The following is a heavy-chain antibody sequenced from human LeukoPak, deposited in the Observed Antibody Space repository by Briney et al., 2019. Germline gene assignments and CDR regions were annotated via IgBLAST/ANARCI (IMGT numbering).Heavy chain of an antibody. D-gene: IGHD6-6*01. CDR1: GGTFSRFA. Sequence: SVKVSCKASGGTFSRFAMSWVRQAPGQGLEWMGGIIPIFGTANYAQKFQGRLTITADEFTGTAYMELSSLRSEDTAVYYCARDLKARSIAARHNRDNWFDPWGQGTLVTVSS. CDR3: ARDLKARSIAARHNRDNWFDP. V-gene: IGHV1-69*13. CDR2: IIPIFGTA. J-gene: IGHJ5*02.